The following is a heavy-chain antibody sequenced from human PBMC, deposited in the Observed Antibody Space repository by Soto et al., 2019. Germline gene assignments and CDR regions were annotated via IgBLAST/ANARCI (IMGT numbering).Heavy chain of an antibody. CDR1: WGTMIRGND. V-gene: IGHV4-38-2*02. D-gene: IGHD2-15*01. Sequence: SVPHRVTSTVAWGTMIRGNDWRRIRKHPGKGLEWIGSVYHGGNTYYNPSLKSRVSIAIDLCKNQFSLKLASVTATDTAAYYCARARWYDAFNVWGKGTVVTVS. CDR2: VYHGGNT. CDR3: ARARWYDAFNV. J-gene: IGHJ3*01.